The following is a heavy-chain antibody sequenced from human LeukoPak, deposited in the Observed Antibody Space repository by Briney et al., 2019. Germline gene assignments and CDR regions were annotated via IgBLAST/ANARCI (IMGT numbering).Heavy chain of an antibody. CDR2: IYSGGST. V-gene: IGHV3-23*03. J-gene: IGHJ4*02. Sequence: GGSLRLSCAASGFTFSSYSMNWVRQAPGKGLEWVSVIYSGGSTYYADSVKGRFTISRDNSKNTLYLQMNSLRAEDTAVYYCAKVFGRSNIVVVTPYYFDYWGQGTLVTVSS. CDR3: AKVFGRSNIVVVTPYYFDY. CDR1: GFTFSSYS. D-gene: IGHD3-22*01.